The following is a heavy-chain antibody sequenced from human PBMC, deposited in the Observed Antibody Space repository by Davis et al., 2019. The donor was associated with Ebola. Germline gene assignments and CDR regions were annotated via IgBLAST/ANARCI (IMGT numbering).Heavy chain of an antibody. CDR3: AKSYGVTSGYFDL. V-gene: IGHV3-23*01. J-gene: IGHJ4*02. D-gene: IGHD3-16*01. CDR2: IITGGST. CDR1: GFVFSSYV. Sequence: GESLKISCAASGFVFSSYVMSWVRRAPGKGLEWVSAIITGGSTYYADSVKGRFTISRDSSKTTLYLQMNSLRAEDTALYYCAKSYGVTSGYFDLWGQGTQVTVSS.